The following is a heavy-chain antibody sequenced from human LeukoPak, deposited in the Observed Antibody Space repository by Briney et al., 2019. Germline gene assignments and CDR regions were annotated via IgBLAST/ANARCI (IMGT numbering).Heavy chain of an antibody. CDR1: GGSFSGAY. CDR3: VYQTSSTNSSWNDY. CDR2: INQSGGT. V-gene: IGHV4-34*01. D-gene: IGHD1-1*01. J-gene: IGHJ4*02. Sequence: SETLSLTCAVYGGSFSGAYCSWIRQTPGKGREWIGQINQSGGTTYNPSLKSRVAISVDTSKMLFSLNLNSVTAADTAVYYCVYQTSSTNSSWNDYWGQGTLVTVSS.